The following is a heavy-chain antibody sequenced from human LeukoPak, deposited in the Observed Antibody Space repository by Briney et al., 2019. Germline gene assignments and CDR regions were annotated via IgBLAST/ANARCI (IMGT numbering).Heavy chain of an antibody. V-gene: IGHV3-48*01. CDR1: GFTFSSYS. CDR2: ISSSSSTI. CDR3: ARRERDYVYYFDY. J-gene: IGHJ4*02. D-gene: IGHD4-17*01. Sequence: GGSLRLSCAASGFTFSSYSMNWVRQAPGKGLEWVSFISSSSSTIYYADSVKGRFTISRDNAKNSLYLQMNSLRAEDTAVYYCARRERDYVYYFDYWGQGTLVTVSS.